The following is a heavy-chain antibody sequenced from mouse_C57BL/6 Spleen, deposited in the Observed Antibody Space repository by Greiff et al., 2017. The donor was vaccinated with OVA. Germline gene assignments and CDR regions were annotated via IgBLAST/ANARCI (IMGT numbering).Heavy chain of an antibody. D-gene: IGHD4-1*02. CDR2: ISYDGSN. CDR3: ARNSNWSYWYCDV. V-gene: IGHV3-6*01. Sequence: VQLQESGPGLVKPSQSLSLTCSVTGYSITSGYYWNWIRQFPGNKLEWMGYISYDGSNNYNPSLKNRISITRDTSKNQFFLKLNSVTTEDTATYYCARNSNWSYWYCDVWGTGTTVTVSS. J-gene: IGHJ1*03. CDR1: GYSITSGYY.